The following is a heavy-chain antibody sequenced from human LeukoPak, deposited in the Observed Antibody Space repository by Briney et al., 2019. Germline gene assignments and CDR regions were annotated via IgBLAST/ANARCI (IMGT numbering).Heavy chain of an antibody. CDR1: SGSISSSTYY. CDR3: ARGQKYTSGYTVTELGSRYFDY. Sequence: SETLSLTCTVSSGSISSSTYYWSWIRQPPGKGLEWIGSIHSGGSTYSNPSLKSRVSISVDTSKKQFSLKLSSVTAADTAVYYCARGQKYTSGYTVTELGSRYFDYWGQGTLVTVSS. V-gene: IGHV4-39*07. D-gene: IGHD5-18*01. J-gene: IGHJ4*02. CDR2: IHSGGST.